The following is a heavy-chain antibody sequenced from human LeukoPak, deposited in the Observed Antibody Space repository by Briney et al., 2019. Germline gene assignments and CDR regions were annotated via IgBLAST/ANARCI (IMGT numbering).Heavy chain of an antibody. CDR1: GYTFTSYD. Sequence: ASVKVSCKASGYTFTSYDINWVRQATGQGLEWMGWMNPNSGNRGYAQKFQGRVTMTTNTSISTAYMQLSSLRSEDTAVYYCARGPYDSSGYYLAFDIWGQGTMVTVSS. V-gene: IGHV1-8*01. CDR2: MNPNSGNR. J-gene: IGHJ3*02. D-gene: IGHD3-22*01. CDR3: ARGPYDSSGYYLAFDI.